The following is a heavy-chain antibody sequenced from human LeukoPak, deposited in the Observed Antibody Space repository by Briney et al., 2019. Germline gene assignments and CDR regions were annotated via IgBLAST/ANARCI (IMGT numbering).Heavy chain of an antibody. V-gene: IGHV3-15*01. Sequence: GGSLRLSCAASGFTFRDAWMTWVRQAPGKGLEWVCRIRSKTDGGTTDYAVSVQGRFTISRDDSKNTLYLQMSSLKTEDTAVYYCAKHIYGVVSIQQWGQGTLVTVSS. CDR2: IRSKTDGGTT. D-gene: IGHD3-3*01. CDR1: GFTFRDAW. J-gene: IGHJ1*01. CDR3: AKHIYGVVSIQQ.